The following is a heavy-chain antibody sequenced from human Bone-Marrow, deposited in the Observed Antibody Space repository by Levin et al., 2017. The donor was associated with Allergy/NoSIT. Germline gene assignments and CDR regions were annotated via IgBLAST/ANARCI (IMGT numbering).Heavy chain of an antibody. J-gene: IGHJ6*02. CDR2: INPSGGST. Sequence: ASVKVSCKASGYTFTSYYMHPVRQAPGQGLEWMGIINPSGGSTSYAQKFQGRVTMTRDTSTSTVYMELSSLRSEDTAVYYCARDTDFWSGYFLGYGMDVWGQGTTVTVSS. CDR3: ARDTDFWSGYFLGYGMDV. V-gene: IGHV1-46*01. D-gene: IGHD3-3*01. CDR1: GYTFTSYY.